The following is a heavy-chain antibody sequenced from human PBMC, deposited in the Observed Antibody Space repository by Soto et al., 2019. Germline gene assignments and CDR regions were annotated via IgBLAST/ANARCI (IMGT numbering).Heavy chain of an antibody. CDR3: ARVGQLVPQFVF. D-gene: IGHD6-6*01. J-gene: IGHJ4*02. Sequence: GASVKVSCKASGGTFSSYTISWVRQAPGQGIERMGRIIPILGIANYAQKFQGRVTITADKSTSTAYMELSSLRSEDTAVYYFARVGQLVPQFVFWCQGTLVTVSS. CDR2: IIPILGIA. V-gene: IGHV1-69*02. CDR1: GGTFSSYT.